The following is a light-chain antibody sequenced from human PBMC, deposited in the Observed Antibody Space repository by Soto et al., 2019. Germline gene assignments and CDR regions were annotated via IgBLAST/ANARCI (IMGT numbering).Light chain of an antibody. CDR2: GAS. CDR3: QHYDTFPYT. CDR1: QSDNSN. Sequence: EIVMTQSPASLSVSPGERATLSCRASQSDNSNLAWYQQKPGQAPRLLIYGASTRATGIPGRFRGSGSGTDFTLTISSLRPDDFATYYCQHYDTFPYTFGQGTKLEIK. J-gene: IGKJ2*01. V-gene: IGKV3-15*01.